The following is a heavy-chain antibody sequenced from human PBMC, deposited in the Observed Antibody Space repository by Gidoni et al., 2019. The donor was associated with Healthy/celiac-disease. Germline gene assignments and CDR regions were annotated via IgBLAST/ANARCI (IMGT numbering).Heavy chain of an antibody. CDR2: IIPIFGTA. D-gene: IGHD5-12*01. CDR1: GGTFSSYA. Sequence: GGTFSSYAISWVRQAPGQGLEWMGGIIPIFGTANYAQKFQGRVTITADESTSTAYMELSSLRSEDTAVYYCARGPRDGYIMFDYWGQGTLVTVSS. CDR3: ARGPRDGYIMFDY. J-gene: IGHJ4*02. V-gene: IGHV1-69*01.